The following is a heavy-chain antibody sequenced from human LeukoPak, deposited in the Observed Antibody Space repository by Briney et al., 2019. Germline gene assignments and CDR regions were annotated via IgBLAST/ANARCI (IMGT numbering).Heavy chain of an antibody. CDR1: GGSIDDYY. CDR3: ARVTGYMAEDYFDY. D-gene: IGHD6-13*01. CDR2: IFSSGNT. J-gene: IGHJ4*02. Sequence: PSETLSLTCTVSGGSIDDYYWSWIRQPAGKGLEWIGRIFSSGNTNYNPSLKSRVTMSVDTSKTQFSLKLSSVTAADTAVYYCARVTGYMAEDYFDYWGQGTLITVSS. V-gene: IGHV4-4*07.